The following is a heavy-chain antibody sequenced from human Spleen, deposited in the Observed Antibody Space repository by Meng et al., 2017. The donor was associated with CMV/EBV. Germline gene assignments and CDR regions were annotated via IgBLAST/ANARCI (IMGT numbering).Heavy chain of an antibody. V-gene: IGHV1-24*01. Sequence: ASVKVSCKVSGYTLSELSMHWVRQAPGKGLEWMGTFDPEDGEIIYAQKFQGRVTMTEDTSTDTAYMELSSLRSEDTAMYYCARDRFYDTNGYYSGYYYGMDVWGQGTTVTVSS. CDR2: FDPEDGEI. J-gene: IGHJ6*02. CDR1: GYTLSELS. D-gene: IGHD3-22*01. CDR3: ARDRFYDTNGYYSGYYYGMDV.